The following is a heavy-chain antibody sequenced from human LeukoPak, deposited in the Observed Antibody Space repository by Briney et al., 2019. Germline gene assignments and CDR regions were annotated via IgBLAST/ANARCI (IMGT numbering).Heavy chain of an antibody. D-gene: IGHD2-15*01. J-gene: IGHJ4*02. CDR1: GGTFSSYA. V-gene: IGHV1-46*01. Sequence: GSSVKVSCKASGGTFSSYAISWVRQAPGQGLEWMGIINPSGGSTSYAQKFQGRVTMTRDTSTSTVYMELSSLRSEDTAVYYCARDGGYYAVRGDYWGQGTLVTVSS. CDR2: INPSGGST. CDR3: ARDGGYYAVRGDY.